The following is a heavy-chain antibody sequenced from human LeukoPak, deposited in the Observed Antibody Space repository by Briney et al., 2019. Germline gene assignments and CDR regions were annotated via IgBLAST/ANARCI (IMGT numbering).Heavy chain of an antibody. D-gene: IGHD1-26*01. CDR1: GFSLRSRGKW. CDR3: ARMYRRSGSHRDAFDI. Sequence: SAPTLLYTTPALTLTCTCFGFSLRSRGKWVTWIRQPPGKAGESLSPIDWENGKLHNSSLKTRHTLYKDTSKNQVVLTMTNMDPVDRATYFCARMYRRSGSHRDAFDIRGRGTMVTVSS. CDR2: IDWENGK. V-gene: IGHV2-70*17. J-gene: IGHJ3*02.